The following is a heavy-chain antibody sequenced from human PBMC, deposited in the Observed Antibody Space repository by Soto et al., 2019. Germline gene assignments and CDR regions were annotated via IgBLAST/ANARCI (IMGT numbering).Heavy chain of an antibody. J-gene: IGHJ3*01. Sequence: QVHLQESGPGLVRPSETLSLTCAVSGDSVGSGSYYWTWIRQPPGKGLEFVGHIYHTGSTNYNPSLMNRLTLSVDTSKNHFSLRLRSVTAADTAVYYCARDSRYCTDGGCSIMRDAFDVWGQGTLVTVSS. D-gene: IGHD2-15*01. V-gene: IGHV4-61*03. CDR3: ARDSRYCTDGGCSIMRDAFDV. CDR1: GDSVGSGSYY. CDR2: IYHTGST.